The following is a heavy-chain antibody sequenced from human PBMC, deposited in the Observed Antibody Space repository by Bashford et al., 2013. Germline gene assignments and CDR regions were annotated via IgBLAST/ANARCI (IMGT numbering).Heavy chain of an antibody. V-gene: IGHV3-7*01. J-gene: IGHJ4*02. CDR3: VSGIAAASPWAFDY. D-gene: IGHD6-13*01. Sequence: VRQAPGKGLEWVANIKEDGSEKYYVDSVKGRFTISRDNAKNSLYLQMNSLRAGDTAVYYCVSGIAAASPWAFDYWGQGVLVTVSS. CDR2: IKEDGSEK.